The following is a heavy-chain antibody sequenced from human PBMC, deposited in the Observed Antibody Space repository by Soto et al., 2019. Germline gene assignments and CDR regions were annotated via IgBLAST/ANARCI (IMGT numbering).Heavy chain of an antibody. D-gene: IGHD6-13*01. CDR3: ARVSAGAAAGTAYYGMDV. Sequence: PVGSLRLSCAASGFTFSSYWMHWVRQAPGKGLVWVSRINSDGSSTSYADSVKGRFTISRDNAKNTLYLQMNSLRAEDTAVYYCARVSAGAAAGTAYYGMDVWGQGTTVTVSS. V-gene: IGHV3-74*01. CDR1: GFTFSSYW. J-gene: IGHJ6*02. CDR2: INSDGSST.